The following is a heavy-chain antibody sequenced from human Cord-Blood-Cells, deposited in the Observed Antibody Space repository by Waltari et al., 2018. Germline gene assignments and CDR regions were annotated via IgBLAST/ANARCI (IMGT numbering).Heavy chain of an antibody. Sequence: QATLRESGPALVKPTPTLTLSCTFSAFSLSTSGRSVSWFRQPPGKALEWLALIDWDDDKYYSTSLKTRLTISKDTSKNQVVLTMTNMDPVDTATYYCARYHYYDFWSGYYDYWGQGTLVTVSS. V-gene: IGHV2-70*01. CDR1: AFSLSTSGRS. CDR3: ARYHYYDFWSGYYDY. D-gene: IGHD3-3*01. CDR2: IDWDDDK. J-gene: IGHJ4*02.